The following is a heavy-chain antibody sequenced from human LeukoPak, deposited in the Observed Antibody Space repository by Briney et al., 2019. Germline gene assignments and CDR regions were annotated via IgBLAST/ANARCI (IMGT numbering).Heavy chain of an antibody. Sequence: ASVKVSCKASGGTFSSYAISWVRQAPGQGLEWMGGIIPIFGTANYAQKFQGRVTITADESTSTAYMELSSLRSEDTAVYYCARARYYDILTGYSGNWFDPWGQGTLVTVSS. CDR2: IIPIFGTA. J-gene: IGHJ5*02. V-gene: IGHV1-69*13. D-gene: IGHD3-9*01. CDR1: GGTFSSYA. CDR3: ARARYYDILTGYSGNWFDP.